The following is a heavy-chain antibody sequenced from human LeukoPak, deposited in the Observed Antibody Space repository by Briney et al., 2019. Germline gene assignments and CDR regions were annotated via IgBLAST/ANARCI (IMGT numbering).Heavy chain of an antibody. CDR2: IYYSGST. CDR1: GGSISSNY. D-gene: IGHD3-22*01. Sequence: SETLSLTCTVSGGSISSNYWSWIRQPPGKGLEWIGYIYYSGSTNYNPSLKSRVTISVDASKNQFSLKLSSVTAADTAVYYCARGRKYYYDSSGYYPVFDPWGQGTLVTVSS. CDR3: ARGRKYYYDSSGYYPVFDP. J-gene: IGHJ5*02. V-gene: IGHV4-59*01.